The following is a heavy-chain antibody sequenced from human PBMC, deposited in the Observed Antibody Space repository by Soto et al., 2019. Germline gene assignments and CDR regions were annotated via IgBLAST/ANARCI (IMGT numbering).Heavy chain of an antibody. CDR1: GFSLRTSGVG. D-gene: IGHD6-19*01. CDR3: AKSGSSGWYGWFDP. CDR2: IYWNDDK. V-gene: IGHV2-5*01. J-gene: IGHJ5*02. Sequence: QITLKESGPTLVKPTQTLTLTCIFSGFSLRTSGVGVGWIRQPPGKALEWLGFIYWNDDKRYSPSLKSRLTITKDTSKNQVVLTMTSMDPVDTATYYYAKSGSSGWYGWFDPWGQGTLVTVSS.